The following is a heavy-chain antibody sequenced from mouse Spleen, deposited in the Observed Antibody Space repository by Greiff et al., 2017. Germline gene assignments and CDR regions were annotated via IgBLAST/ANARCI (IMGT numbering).Heavy chain of an antibody. CDR2: INPSNGRT. D-gene: IGHD4-1*01. Sequence: VQLQQSGAELVKPGASVKLSCKASGYTFTSYWMHWVKQRPGQGLEWIGEINPSNGRTNYNEKFKSKATLTVDKSSSTAYMQLSSLTSEDSAVYYCARNWDDAMDYWGQGTSVTVSS. CDR1: GYTFTSYW. V-gene: IGHV1S81*02. J-gene: IGHJ4*01. CDR3: ARNWDDAMDY.